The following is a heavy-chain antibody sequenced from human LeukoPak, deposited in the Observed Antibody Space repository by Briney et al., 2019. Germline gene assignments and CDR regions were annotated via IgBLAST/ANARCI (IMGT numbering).Heavy chain of an antibody. V-gene: IGHV3-30*03. CDR1: GFTFSTYG. J-gene: IGHJ4*02. CDR3: ARRSTSCPGCFDY. CDR2: ISYDGSNK. D-gene: IGHD2-2*01. Sequence: GGSLRLSCAASGFTFSTYGVHWVRQAPGKGLEWVALISYDGSNKYYADSVKGRFTLSRDNSKNTLYLQMNSLRAEDTAVYYCARRSTSCPGCFDYWGQGTLVTVSS.